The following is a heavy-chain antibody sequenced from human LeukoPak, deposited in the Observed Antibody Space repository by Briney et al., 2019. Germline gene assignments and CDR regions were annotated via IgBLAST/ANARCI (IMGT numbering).Heavy chain of an antibody. J-gene: IGHJ4*02. CDR3: AKSMYSSGYDRTFLDY. V-gene: IGHV3-66*02. D-gene: IGHD3-22*01. Sequence: GGSLRLSCAASGFTVSSNYMSWVRQAPGKGLEWVSIIYSDGGTYYTNSVKGRFTISRDNSKNTLYLQMNSLRVEDTAVYYCAKSMYSSGYDRTFLDYWGQGTLVTVSS. CDR2: IYSDGGT. CDR1: GFTVSSNY.